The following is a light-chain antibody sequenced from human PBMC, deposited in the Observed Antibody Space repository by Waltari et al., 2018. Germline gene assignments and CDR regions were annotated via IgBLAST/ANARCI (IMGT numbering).Light chain of an antibody. CDR3: CSYAGSSTFVVV. CDR2: EVS. V-gene: IGLV2-23*02. J-gene: IGLJ2*01. CDR1: RSEVGRYNL. Sequence: QSGLTRPATVSGSPGQSITISSHGPRSEVGRYNLVAWYQQHADKAPNLVIFEVSKQTSGVSKRRSCSTSGHTDSRTISGLQAEDEAEYYCCSYAGSSTFVVVFGGGTKLTVL.